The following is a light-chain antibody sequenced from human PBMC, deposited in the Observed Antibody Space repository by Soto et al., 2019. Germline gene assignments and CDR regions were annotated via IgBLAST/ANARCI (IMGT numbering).Light chain of an antibody. Sequence: DIVMTQSPDSLPVSLGERATINCKSSQSLLYSSSNKNYLAWYQQKPGQPPKLLIYWTSTRESGVPDRFSGSGSGTDFTLTISSLQAEDVAVYYCQQYYSTPITFGQGTRLEIK. CDR2: WTS. CDR3: QQYYSTPIT. J-gene: IGKJ5*01. CDR1: QSLLYSSSNKNY. V-gene: IGKV4-1*01.